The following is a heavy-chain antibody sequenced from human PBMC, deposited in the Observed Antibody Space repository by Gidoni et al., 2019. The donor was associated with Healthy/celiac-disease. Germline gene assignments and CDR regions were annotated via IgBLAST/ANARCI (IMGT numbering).Heavy chain of an antibody. V-gene: IGHV4-34*01. Sequence: QVQLQQWGAGLLKPSETLSLTCAVYGGSFSGYYWSWIRQPPGKGLEWIGEINHSGSTNYNPSLKSRVTISVDTSKNQFSLKLSSVTAADTAVYYCARELGNGQYYYYYGMDVWGQGTTVTVSS. J-gene: IGHJ6*02. CDR1: GGSFSGYY. CDR3: ARELGNGQYYYYYGMDV. CDR2: INHSGST.